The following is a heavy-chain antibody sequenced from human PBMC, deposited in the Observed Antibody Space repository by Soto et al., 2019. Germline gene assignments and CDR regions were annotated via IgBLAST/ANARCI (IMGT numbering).Heavy chain of an antibody. J-gene: IGHJ5*02. CDR1: GGTFSSYA. D-gene: IGHD4-17*01. Sequence: GASVKVSCKASGGTFSSYAISWVRQAPGQGLEWMGGIIPIFGTANYAQKFQGRVTITADESTSTAYMELSSLRSEDTAVYYCAREVGNDYGDYVPWFDPWGQGTLVTVSS. V-gene: IGHV1-69*13. CDR2: IIPIFGTA. CDR3: AREVGNDYGDYVPWFDP.